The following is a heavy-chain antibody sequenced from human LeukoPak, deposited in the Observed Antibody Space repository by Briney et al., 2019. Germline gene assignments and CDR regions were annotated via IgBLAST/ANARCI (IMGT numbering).Heavy chain of an antibody. CDR3: ARSSLGEAYSGSYYPRFDY. CDR1: GFTFSGYA. V-gene: IGHV3-30-3*01. Sequence: GGSLRLSCAASGFTFSGYAMHWVRQAPGKGLEWVAVISYDGSNKYYADSVKGRFTISRDNSKNTLYLQMNSLRAEDTAVYYCARSSLGEAYSGSYYPRFDYWGQGTLVTVSS. J-gene: IGHJ4*02. CDR2: ISYDGSNK. D-gene: IGHD1-26*01.